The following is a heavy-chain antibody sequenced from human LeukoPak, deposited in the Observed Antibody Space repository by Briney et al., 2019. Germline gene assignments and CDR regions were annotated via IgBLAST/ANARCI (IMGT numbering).Heavy chain of an antibody. Sequence: GRSLRLSCAASGFTLDDYAMHWVRQAPGKGLEWVSGISWNGGSIGYADSVKGRFTISRDNAKNSLYLQMNSLRAEDTALYYCAKDFESSSWYYFDYWGQGTLVTVSS. CDR1: GFTLDDYA. V-gene: IGHV3-9*01. D-gene: IGHD6-13*01. CDR2: ISWNGGSI. J-gene: IGHJ4*02. CDR3: AKDFESSSWYYFDY.